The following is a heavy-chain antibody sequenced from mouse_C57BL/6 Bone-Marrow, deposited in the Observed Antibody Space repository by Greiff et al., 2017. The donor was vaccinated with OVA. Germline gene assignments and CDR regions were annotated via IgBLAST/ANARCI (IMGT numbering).Heavy chain of an antibody. CDR3: ARVLLLPSFDY. V-gene: IGHV5-4*03. D-gene: IGHD2-1*01. Sequence: EVKVVESGGGLVKPGGSLKLSCAASGFTFSSYAMSWVRQTPEKRLEWVATISDGGSYTYYPDNVKGRFTISRDNAKNNLYLQMSHLKSEDTAMYYCARVLLLPSFDYWGQGTTLTVSS. J-gene: IGHJ2*01. CDR2: ISDGGSYT. CDR1: GFTFSSYA.